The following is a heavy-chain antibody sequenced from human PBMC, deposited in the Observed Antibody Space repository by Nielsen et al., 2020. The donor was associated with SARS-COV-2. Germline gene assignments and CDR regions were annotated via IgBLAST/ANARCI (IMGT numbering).Heavy chain of an antibody. Sequence: GGSLRLSCAASGFTFSSYWMSWVRQAPGKGLEWVANIKQDGSEKYYVDSVKGRFTISRDNAKNSLYLQMNSLRAEDTAVYYCARLSPLMIVAPGTFGGAFDIWGQGTMVTVSS. CDR1: GFTFSSYW. CDR2: IKQDGSEK. J-gene: IGHJ3*02. V-gene: IGHV3-7*01. D-gene: IGHD3-22*01. CDR3: ARLSPLMIVAPGTFGGAFDI.